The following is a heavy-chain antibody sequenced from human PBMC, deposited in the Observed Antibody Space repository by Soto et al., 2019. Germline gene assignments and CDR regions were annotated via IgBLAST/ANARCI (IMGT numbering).Heavy chain of an antibody. Sequence: GASVKVSCKASEYTFTRNYIHWVRQAPGQGLEWMGLISPSGGSTNYAQKFQGRVTLTRDTSTSTVYMEVNSLLSGDTAVYFCALRGVCSGKYIDYWCQGTLVTVSS. CDR2: ISPSGGST. V-gene: IGHV1-46*01. J-gene: IGHJ4*02. CDR3: ALRGVCSGKYIDY. D-gene: IGHD2-15*01. CDR1: EYTFTRNY.